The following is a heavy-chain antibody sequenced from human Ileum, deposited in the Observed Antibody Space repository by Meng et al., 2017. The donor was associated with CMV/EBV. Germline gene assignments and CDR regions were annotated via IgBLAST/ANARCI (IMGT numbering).Heavy chain of an antibody. Sequence: HPLGWAPGLVNPSYALSLLFPVAGVSIITNSYYWGWVREPPGEALEWIGNIFYSGNRFYNPSLKRRVTISVDTAKNQFSLKLGSVTAADTAVYYCARHSTAIAARDYWGQGTLVTVS. D-gene: IGHD6-6*01. CDR3: ARHSTAIAARDY. V-gene: IGHV4-39*07. J-gene: IGHJ4*02. CDR2: IFYSGNR. CDR1: GVSIITNSYY.